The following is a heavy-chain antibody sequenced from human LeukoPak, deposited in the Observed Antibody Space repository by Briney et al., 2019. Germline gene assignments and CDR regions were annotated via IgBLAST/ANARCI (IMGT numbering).Heavy chain of an antibody. Sequence: GGSLRLSCEASGFTFSNYAMAWVRQAPGKGLDCVSVISGSDGYTYYADSVKGRFTISRDNSKNTLYLQMNSLRAEDTAIYYCAKQDTSMDYFDYWGRGTLVSVSS. CDR1: GFTFSNYA. D-gene: IGHD5-18*01. CDR2: ISGSDGYT. CDR3: AKQDTSMDYFDY. J-gene: IGHJ4*02. V-gene: IGHV3-23*01.